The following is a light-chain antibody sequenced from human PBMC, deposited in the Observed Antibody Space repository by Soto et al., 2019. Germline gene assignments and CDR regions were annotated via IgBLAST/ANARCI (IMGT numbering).Light chain of an antibody. CDR2: KAS. Sequence: DNKMYQSPSTLSACIRDRVTNSCRASQNIGRWLAWYQQKPGKAPKLLIYKASTLKSGVPSRFSGSGSGTEFTLTISSLQPDDFATYYCQHYNSYSEAFGQGTKVDIK. CDR3: QHYNSYSEA. J-gene: IGKJ1*01. V-gene: IGKV1-5*03. CDR1: QNIGRW.